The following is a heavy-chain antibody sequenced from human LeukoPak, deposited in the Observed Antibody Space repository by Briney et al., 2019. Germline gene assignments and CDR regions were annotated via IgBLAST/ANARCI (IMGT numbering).Heavy chain of an antibody. V-gene: IGHV4-39*01. CDR3: ARHLTYYDSSGDTFDY. D-gene: IGHD3-22*01. CDR1: GGSISSSSYY. J-gene: IGHJ4*02. Sequence: PSETLSLTCTVSGGSISSSSYYWGWIRQPPGKGLEWIGSTYYSGSTYYNPSLKSRVTISVDTSKNQFSLKLSSVTAADTAVYYCARHLTYYDSSGDTFDYWGQGTLVTVSS. CDR2: TYYSGST.